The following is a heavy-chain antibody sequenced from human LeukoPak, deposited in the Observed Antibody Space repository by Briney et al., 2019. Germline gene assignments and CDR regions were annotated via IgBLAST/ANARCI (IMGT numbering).Heavy chain of an antibody. V-gene: IGHV3-30*04. CDR3: ARTPTTVTKPDY. J-gene: IGHJ4*02. CDR1: GFTLSSYA. D-gene: IGHD4-17*01. CDR2: ISYDGSNK. Sequence: SGGSLRLSCVASGFTLSSYAMHWVRQAPGKGLEWVAVISYDGSNKYYADSVKGRFTISRDNSKNTLYLQMDSLRPEDTAVYYCARTPTTVTKPDYWGQGTLVTVSS.